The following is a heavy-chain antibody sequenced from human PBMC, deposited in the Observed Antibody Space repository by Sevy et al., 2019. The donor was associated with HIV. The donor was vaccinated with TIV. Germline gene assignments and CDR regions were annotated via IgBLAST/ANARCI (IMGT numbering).Heavy chain of an antibody. J-gene: IGHJ4*02. Sequence: GGSLRLSCTASGFTVNTNYMSWVRQAPEKGLEWVSVIYSGGSTYYADSVKGRFTIPRDNSKNTVYLQMNSLRAEDTAVYYRAIFSGGSKGTAFDYWGQGTLVTVSS. CDR1: GFTVNTNY. CDR2: IYSGGST. V-gene: IGHV3-53*01. D-gene: IGHD2-15*01. CDR3: AIFSGGSKGTAFDY.